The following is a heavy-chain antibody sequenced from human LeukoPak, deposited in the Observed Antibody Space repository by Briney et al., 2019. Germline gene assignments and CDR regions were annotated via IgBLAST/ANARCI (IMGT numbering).Heavy chain of an antibody. J-gene: IGHJ4*02. D-gene: IGHD5-18*01. CDR3: ARDPPPDTAMVLFDY. CDR2: INPNSGGT. V-gene: IGHV1-2*02. Sequence: ASVKVSCKASGYTFTRYYMHWVRQAPGQGLEWMGWINPNSGGTNYAQKFQGRVTMTRDTSISTAYMELSRLRSDDTAVYYCARDPPPDTAMVLFDYWGQGTLVTVSS. CDR1: GYTFTRYY.